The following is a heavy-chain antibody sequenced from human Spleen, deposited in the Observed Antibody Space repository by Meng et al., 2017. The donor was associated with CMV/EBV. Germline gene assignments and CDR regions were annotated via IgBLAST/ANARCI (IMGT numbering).Heavy chain of an antibody. CDR3: AKGYCSSTSCHRFNAFDI. Sequence: SLKISCAASGCPFGDYGMNWVRQAPGKGLEWVSGISWNSGSIGYADSVKGRFTISRDNAKNSLYLQMNSLRAEDTALYYCAKGYCSSTSCHRFNAFDIWGQGTMVTVSS. J-gene: IGHJ3*02. D-gene: IGHD2-2*01. CDR1: GCPFGDYG. V-gene: IGHV3-9*01. CDR2: ISWNSGSI.